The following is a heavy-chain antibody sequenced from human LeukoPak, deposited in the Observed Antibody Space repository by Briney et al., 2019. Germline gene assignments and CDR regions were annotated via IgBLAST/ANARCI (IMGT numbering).Heavy chain of an antibody. CDR2: IWYDGSNK. CDR1: RFTFSSYG. Sequence: GGSLRLSCAASRFTFSSYGMHWVRQAPGKGLEWVAVIWYDGSNKYYADSVKGRFTISRDNSKNTLYLQMNSLRAEDTAVYYCARDLERYYGSGSYLDYWGQGTLVTVSS. V-gene: IGHV3-33*01. J-gene: IGHJ4*02. CDR3: ARDLERYYGSGSYLDY. D-gene: IGHD3-10*01.